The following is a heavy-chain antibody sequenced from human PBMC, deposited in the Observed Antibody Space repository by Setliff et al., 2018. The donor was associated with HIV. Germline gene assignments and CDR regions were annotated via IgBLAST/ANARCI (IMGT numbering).Heavy chain of an antibody. CDR3: ARGPHCSSTSCFWGFDY. CDR2: INPSGGST. D-gene: IGHD2-2*01. V-gene: IGHV1-46*01. J-gene: IGHJ4*02. CDR1: GYTFTRYY. Sequence: ASVKVSCKASGYTFTRYYIHWVRQDPGQGLEWMGIINPSGGSTTYTQKFQGTGTMTRDTSTSTVYMELRSLRSEDTAVYYCARGPHCSSTSCFWGFDYWGKGTLVTVSS.